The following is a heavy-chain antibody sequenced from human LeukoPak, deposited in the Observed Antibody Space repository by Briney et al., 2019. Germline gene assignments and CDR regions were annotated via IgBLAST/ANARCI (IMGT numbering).Heavy chain of an antibody. D-gene: IGHD4/OR15-4a*01. CDR2: TYYRSKWYN. CDR3: AREGASSFDF. J-gene: IGHJ4*02. V-gene: IGHV6-1*01. Sequence: PSQTLSLTCAISGDSVSTISAAWNWIRQSPSRGLEWLGRTYYRSKWYNDYAVSVKSRVTINPDTSKSQFSLQLNSVTPEDTAMYYCAREGASSFDFWGQGTLVIVSS. CDR1: GDSVSTISAA.